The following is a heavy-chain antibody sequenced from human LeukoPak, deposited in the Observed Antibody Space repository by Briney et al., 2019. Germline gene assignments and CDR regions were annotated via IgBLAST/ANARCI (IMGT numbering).Heavy chain of an antibody. D-gene: IGHD6-19*01. J-gene: IGHJ4*01. CDR1: GGSVSSGSYY. V-gene: IGHV4-61*01. CDR2: IYYSGST. CDR3: AIEDSSGWIDY. Sequence: SETLSLTCTVSGGSVSSGSYYWSWIRQPPGKGLEWIGYIYYSGSTNYNPSLKSRVTISVDTSKNQFSLKPSSVTAADTAVYYCAIEDSSGWIDYWGQGTLVTVSS.